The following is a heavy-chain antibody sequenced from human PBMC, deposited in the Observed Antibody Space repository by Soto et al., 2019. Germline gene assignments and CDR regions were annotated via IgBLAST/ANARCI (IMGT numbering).Heavy chain of an antibody. Sequence: PGRSLRLSCAASGFTFSNAWINWVSQTPGRGLERLGRVTRKNDGGTTEFAAPVKGRFAISRDDSKNKENLEMNSLQTEKTDIYYYITTLKVRCDYCGDGTLVNVSS. CDR1: GFTFSNAW. D-gene: IGHD3-22*01. J-gene: IGHJ4*01. CDR3: ITTLKVRCDY. V-gene: IGHV3-15*07. CDR2: VTRKNDGGTT.